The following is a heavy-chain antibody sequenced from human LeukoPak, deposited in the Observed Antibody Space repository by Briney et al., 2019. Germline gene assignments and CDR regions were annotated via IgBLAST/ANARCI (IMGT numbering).Heavy chain of an antibody. Sequence: VSCKXSGYTFXGYYMHWVRQAPGQGLEWMGWINPNSGGTNYAQKFQGRVTMTRDTSISTAYMELSRLRSDDTAVYYCARDHAYYDSSGYYYYFDYWGQGTLVTVSS. V-gene: IGHV1-2*02. CDR1: GYTFXGYY. CDR3: ARDHAYYDSSGYYYYFDY. CDR2: INPNSGGT. D-gene: IGHD3-22*01. J-gene: IGHJ4*02.